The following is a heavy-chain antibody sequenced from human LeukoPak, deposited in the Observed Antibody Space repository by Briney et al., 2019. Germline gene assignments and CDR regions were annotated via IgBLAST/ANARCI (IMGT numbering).Heavy chain of an antibody. CDR1: RFTFSSYA. D-gene: IGHD3-22*01. Sequence: GGSLRLSCTASRFTFSSYAMSWVRQAPGKGLEWVSAVSGSGGSTHYADSVKGRFTISRDNSKNTLYLQMNSLRAGDTAVYYCAEETASGYGAFDIWGQGTMVTVSS. V-gene: IGHV3-23*01. CDR2: VSGSGGST. J-gene: IGHJ3*02. CDR3: AEETASGYGAFDI.